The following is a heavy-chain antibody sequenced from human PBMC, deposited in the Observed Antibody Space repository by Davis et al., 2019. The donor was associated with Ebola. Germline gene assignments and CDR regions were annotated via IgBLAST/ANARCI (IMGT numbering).Heavy chain of an antibody. V-gene: IGHV3-21*01. CDR2: ISSSRSSI. Sequence: GESLKISCDASGFTFSIYSMNWVRQAPGKGLEWVSSISSSRSSIYYADSVKDRFTISRDNAKNSLYLQMNSLRAEDTAVYYCARGQPAAAGADYWGQGTLVTVSS. CDR3: ARGQPAAAGADY. D-gene: IGHD6-13*01. CDR1: GFTFSIYS. J-gene: IGHJ4*02.